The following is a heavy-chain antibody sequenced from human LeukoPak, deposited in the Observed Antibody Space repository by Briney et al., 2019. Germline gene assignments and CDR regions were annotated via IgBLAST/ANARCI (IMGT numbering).Heavy chain of an antibody. J-gene: IGHJ4*02. CDR3: AKEIVKYSSSWQHFDY. Sequence: GRSLRLSCAASGFTFSSYGMHWVRQAPGKGLEWVAVISYGGSNKYYADSVKGRFTISRDNSKNTLYLQMNSLRAEDTAVYYCAKEIVKYSSSWQHFDYWGQGTLVTVSS. CDR2: ISYGGSNK. D-gene: IGHD6-13*01. V-gene: IGHV3-30*18. CDR1: GFTFSSYG.